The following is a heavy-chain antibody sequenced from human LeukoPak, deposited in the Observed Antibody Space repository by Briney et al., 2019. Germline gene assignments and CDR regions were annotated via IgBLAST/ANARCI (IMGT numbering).Heavy chain of an antibody. Sequence: PSQTLSLTCTVSGGSISSGGYYWSWIRQHPGKGLEWIGYIYYSGSTYHNPSLKSRVTISVDTSKNQFSLKLSSVTAADTAVYYCARDPYYYDSSGYGAFDIWGQGTMVTVSS. J-gene: IGHJ3*02. CDR2: IYYSGST. CDR1: GGSISSGGYY. CDR3: ARDPYYYDSSGYGAFDI. V-gene: IGHV4-31*03. D-gene: IGHD3-22*01.